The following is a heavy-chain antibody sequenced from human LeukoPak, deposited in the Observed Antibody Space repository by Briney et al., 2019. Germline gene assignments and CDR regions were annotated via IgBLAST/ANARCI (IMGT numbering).Heavy chain of an antibody. CDR2: IYYSGST. V-gene: IGHV4-59*01. CDR1: GGSISSYY. Sequence: SETLSLTCTVSGGSISSYYWSWIRQPPGKGLEWIGYIYYSGSTNYNPSLKSRVTISVVTSKNQFSLKLSSVTAADTAVYYCARADLVATISYWGQGTPVTVSS. CDR3: ARADLVATISY. D-gene: IGHD5-12*01. J-gene: IGHJ4*02.